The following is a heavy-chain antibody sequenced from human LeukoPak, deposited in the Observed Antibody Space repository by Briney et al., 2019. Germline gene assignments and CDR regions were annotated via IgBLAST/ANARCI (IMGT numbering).Heavy chain of an antibody. CDR3: VKGACSSGCSGNH. Sequence: GGSLRLSCAASGIAFIDSATYWVRQAPGKGLECVSVITDSYNTYYGDSVKGRFTVSRDNSRKTLFLQMNSLRVDDTALYYCVKGACSSGCSGNHWGHRPRVIVSS. CDR1: GIAFIDSA. CDR2: ITDSYNT. J-gene: IGHJ5*02. D-gene: IGHD6-19*01. V-gene: IGHV3-23*01.